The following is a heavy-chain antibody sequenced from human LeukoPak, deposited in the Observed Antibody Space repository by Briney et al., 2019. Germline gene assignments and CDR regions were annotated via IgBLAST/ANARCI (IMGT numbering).Heavy chain of an antibody. CDR2: IYPGDSDI. Sequence: PGESLKISCKGSGYSFTSYWIGWVRQMPGKGLEWMGIIYPGDSDIRYSPSFQGQVTISADKSISTAYLQWSSLKASDTAMYYCARTVTIFGVAPGWFDPWGQGTLVTVSS. J-gene: IGHJ5*02. CDR3: ARTVTIFGVAPGWFDP. V-gene: IGHV5-51*01. D-gene: IGHD3-3*01. CDR1: GYSFTSYW.